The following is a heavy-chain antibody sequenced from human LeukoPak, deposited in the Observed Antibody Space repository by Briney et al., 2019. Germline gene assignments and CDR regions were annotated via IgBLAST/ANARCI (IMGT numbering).Heavy chain of an antibody. CDR1: GGSISSTNW. J-gene: IGHJ4*02. CDR2: IYQSGNT. Sequence: SGTLSLTCGVSGGSISSTNWWSWIRQPPGKGLEWIGYIYQSGNTYYHPSLNSRFTMSVDRSKNHFSLTLNSVTAADTAVYYCARGPGGPGMYYFDYWGQGTLVPVFS. D-gene: IGHD3-10*01. V-gene: IGHV4-4*02. CDR3: ARGPGGPGMYYFDY.